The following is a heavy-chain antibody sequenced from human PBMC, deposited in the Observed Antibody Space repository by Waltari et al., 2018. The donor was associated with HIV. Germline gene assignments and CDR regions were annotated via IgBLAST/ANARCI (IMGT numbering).Heavy chain of an antibody. CDR2: FYTSGGT. D-gene: IGHD3-10*01. Sequence: QVQLQESGPGLVKPSQTLSLTCTVSGGSISSGYYYWSCIRQPAGKGLEWIGRFYTSGGTNYNPSLKSRVTISVDTSKNQFSLKLSSVTAADTAVYYCARGYYYRMDVWGQGTTVTVSS. CDR3: ARGYYYRMDV. J-gene: IGHJ6*02. CDR1: GGSISSGYYY. V-gene: IGHV4-61*02.